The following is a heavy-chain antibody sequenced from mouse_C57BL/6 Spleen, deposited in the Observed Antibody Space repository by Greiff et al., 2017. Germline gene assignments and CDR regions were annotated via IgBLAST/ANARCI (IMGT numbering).Heavy chain of an antibody. Sequence: EVKLQESGPGLVKPSQSLSLTCSVTGYSITSGYYWNWIRQFPGNKREWMGYISYDGSNNYNPSLKNRISLTRDTSKNQFFLKLNSVTTEDTATYYCARDHGSGAWFAYWGKGTLVTVSA. CDR3: ARDHGSGAWFAY. D-gene: IGHD1-1*01. CDR1: GYSITSGYY. J-gene: IGHJ3*01. CDR2: ISYDGSN. V-gene: IGHV3-6*01.